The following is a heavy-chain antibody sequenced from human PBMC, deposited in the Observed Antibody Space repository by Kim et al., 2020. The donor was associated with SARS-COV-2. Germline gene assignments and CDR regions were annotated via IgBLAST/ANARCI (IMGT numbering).Heavy chain of an antibody. Sequence: SETLSLTCAVYGGSFSGYYWSWIRQPPGKGLEWIGEINHSGSTNYNPSLKSRVTISVDTSKNQFSLKLSSVTAADTAVYYCARGRTHCSGGSCYYLSYY. J-gene: IGHJ6*01. V-gene: IGHV4-34*01. CDR2: INHSGST. CDR1: GGSFSGYY. D-gene: IGHD2-15*01. CDR3: ARGRTHCSGGSCYYLSYY.